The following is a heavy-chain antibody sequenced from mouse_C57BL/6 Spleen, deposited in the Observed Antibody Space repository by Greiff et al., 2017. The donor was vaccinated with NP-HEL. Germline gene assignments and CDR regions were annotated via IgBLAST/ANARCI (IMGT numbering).Heavy chain of an antibody. CDR2: IDPEDGDT. D-gene: IGHD2-4*01. V-gene: IGHV14-1*01. CDR1: GFNIKDYY. J-gene: IGHJ4*01. Sequence: EVKLMESGAELVRPGASVKLSCTASGFNIKDYYMHWVKQRPEQGLEWIGRIDPEDGDTEYAPKFQGKATMTADTSSNTAYLQLSSLTSEDTAVYYCTTDDYDESPYYAMDYWGQGTSVTVSS. CDR3: TTDDYDESPYYAMDY.